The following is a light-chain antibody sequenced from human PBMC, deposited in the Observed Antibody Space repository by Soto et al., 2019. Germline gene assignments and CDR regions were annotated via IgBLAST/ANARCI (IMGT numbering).Light chain of an antibody. CDR1: PSAGTF. CDR2: DVS. CDR3: QQYNHWPPLT. V-gene: IGKV3-15*01. J-gene: IGKJ4*01. Sequence: DIVMTQSPATLSVSPGDRATLSCRASPSAGTFLAWYQQKPGQAPRLLMYDVSTRAAGVPARFSGSVSGTEFTLTISGLQSDDFAVYYCQQYNHWPPLTFGGGTKVEMK.